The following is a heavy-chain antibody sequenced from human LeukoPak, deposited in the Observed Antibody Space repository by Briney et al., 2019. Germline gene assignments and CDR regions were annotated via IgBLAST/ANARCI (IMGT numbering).Heavy chain of an antibody. CDR3: ASKDPYDSRGYLLDY. V-gene: IGHV3-23*01. J-gene: IGHJ4*02. D-gene: IGHD3-22*01. CDR1: GFTFSSYA. CDR2: ISGSGGST. Sequence: GGSLRLSCAASGFTFSSYAMSWVRQAPGKGLEWVSAISGSGGSTYYADSVKGRFTISRDNSKNTLYLQMNSLRAEDTAVYYCASKDPYDSRGYLLDYWGQGTLVTVSS.